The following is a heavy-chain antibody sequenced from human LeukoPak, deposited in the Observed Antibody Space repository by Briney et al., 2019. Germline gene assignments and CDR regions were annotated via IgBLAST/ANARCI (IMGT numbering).Heavy chain of an antibody. Sequence: SVKVSCKASGGTFSSYGISWVRQAPGQGIVWMGGIIPIFGTANYAQKFQGRVTITADESTSTAYMELSSLRSEDTAVYYCATSNYVDTALIAYYYYYMDVWGQGTTVTVSS. CDR1: GGTFSSYG. V-gene: IGHV1-69*01. CDR2: IIPIFGTA. CDR3: ATSNYVDTALIAYYYYYMDV. D-gene: IGHD5-18*01. J-gene: IGHJ6*02.